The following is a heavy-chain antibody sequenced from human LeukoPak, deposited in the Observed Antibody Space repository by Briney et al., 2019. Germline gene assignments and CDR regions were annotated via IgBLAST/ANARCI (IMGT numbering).Heavy chain of an antibody. Sequence: GGSLRLSCAASGFTFSDYYMSWIRQAPGKGLEWVAVISYDGSNKYYADSVKGRFTISRDNSKNTLYLQMNSLRAEDTAVYYCAKDLSYYDSSGPPADYWGQGTLVTVSS. CDR1: GFTFSDYY. CDR3: AKDLSYYDSSGPPADY. J-gene: IGHJ4*02. CDR2: ISYDGSNK. V-gene: IGHV3-30*18. D-gene: IGHD3-22*01.